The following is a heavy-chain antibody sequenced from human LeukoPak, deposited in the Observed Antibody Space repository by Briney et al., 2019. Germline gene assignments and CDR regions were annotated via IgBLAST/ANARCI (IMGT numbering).Heavy chain of an antibody. CDR2: ISGGGGST. CDR1: GFTFSSYA. V-gene: IGHV3-23*01. D-gene: IGHD4-17*01. CDR3: AKIDYGDFHFDY. J-gene: IGHJ4*02. Sequence: TGGSLRLSCAASGFTFSSYAMSRVRQAPGKGLEWVSGISGGGGSTYYADSVKGRFTISRDNSKNTLYLQMNSLRAEDTALYYCAKIDYGDFHFDYWGQGTLVTVSS.